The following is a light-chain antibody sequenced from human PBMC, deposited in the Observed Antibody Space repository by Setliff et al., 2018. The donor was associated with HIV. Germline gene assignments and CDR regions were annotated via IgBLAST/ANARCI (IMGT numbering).Light chain of an antibody. CDR3: QVWDSRSHHYV. Sequence: SYELTQPPSVSVAPGKTARITCGVNNFGSKSVHWYQQKPGRAPVLVVYDNSDRPSGIPERFSGSNSGNTATLTISRVEAGDEADYYCQVWDSRSHHYVFGTGTKVTVL. V-gene: IGLV3-21*03. J-gene: IGLJ1*01. CDR2: DNS. CDR1: NFGSKS.